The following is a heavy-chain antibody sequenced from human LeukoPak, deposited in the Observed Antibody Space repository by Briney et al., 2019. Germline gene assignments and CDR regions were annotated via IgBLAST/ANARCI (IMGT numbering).Heavy chain of an antibody. CDR3: AREPTFLIL. CDR2: ISSSSTYI. D-gene: IGHD2-21*01. J-gene: IGHJ1*01. V-gene: IGHV3-21*06. Sequence: GGSLRLSCAASRFTFSSYSMNWVRQTPGKGLEWVPSISSSSTYIYYADSVKGRFTISRDNAKNSLYLQMNSLRVEDTAVYYCAREPTFLILWGQGTLVTVSS. CDR1: RFTFSSYS.